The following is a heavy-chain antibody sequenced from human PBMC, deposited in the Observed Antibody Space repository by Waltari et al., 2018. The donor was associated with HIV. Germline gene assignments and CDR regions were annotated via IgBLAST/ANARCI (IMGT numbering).Heavy chain of an antibody. CDR2: IYYSGTT. D-gene: IGHD2-21*02. V-gene: IGHV4-31*03. CDR3: ARDCGGDCYRYYYYGMDV. Sequence: QVQLQESGPGLVKPSQTLSLTCTVSGGSISSGGYYWSWIRQHPGKGLEWIGYIYYSGTTYFNPALQSRVTISVDTSKNQFSLKLSSVTAADTAVYYCARDCGGDCYRYYYYGMDVWGQGTTVTVSS. J-gene: IGHJ6*02. CDR1: GGSISSGGYY.